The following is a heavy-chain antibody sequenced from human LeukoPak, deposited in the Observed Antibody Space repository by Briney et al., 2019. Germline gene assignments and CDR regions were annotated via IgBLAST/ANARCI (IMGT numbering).Heavy chain of an antibody. CDR3: AKDDDWGRYKH. V-gene: IGHV3-23*01. CDR1: GFTFSSYG. J-gene: IGHJ1*01. D-gene: IGHD3-16*01. CDR2: ISPPGDVT. Sequence: GGTLRLSCAASGFTFSSYGMSWVRQAPGKGLEWVSGISPPGDVTYYTDSVRGRFTISRDNFKNTVSLQLNSLRAEDTAMYYCAKDDDWGRYKHWGQGTLVTVSS.